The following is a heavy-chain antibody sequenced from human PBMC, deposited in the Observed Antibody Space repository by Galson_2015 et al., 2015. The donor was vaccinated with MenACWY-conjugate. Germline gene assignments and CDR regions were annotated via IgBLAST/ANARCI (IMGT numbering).Heavy chain of an antibody. CDR3: ARGGPYGDYASAVDY. Sequence: SGYSFTNHGISWVRQAPGQGLEWMGWISGDNGNTKYSQKFQGRVTMTIDTSTSTAYMDLRSLRPDDTAVFYCARGGPYGDYASAVDYWGQGTLVTVSS. CDR1: GYSFTNHG. V-gene: IGHV1-18*04. D-gene: IGHD4-17*01. CDR2: ISGDNGNT. J-gene: IGHJ4*02.